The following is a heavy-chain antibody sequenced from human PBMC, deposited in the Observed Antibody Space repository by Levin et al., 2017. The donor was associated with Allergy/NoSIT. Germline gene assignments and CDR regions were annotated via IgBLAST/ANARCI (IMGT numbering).Heavy chain of an antibody. J-gene: IGHJ3*01. CDR1: GFTFDDYA. Sequence: SLKISCAASGFTFDDYAMHWVRQAPGKGLEWVSGISWNSSSIGYADSVKGRFTISRDNAKNSLYLQMNSLRTEDTAVYYCARDNIGVPDGCEVWGEGTMVVVS. V-gene: IGHV3-9*01. D-gene: IGHD3-10*01. CDR2: ISWNSSSI. CDR3: ARDNIGVPDGCEV.